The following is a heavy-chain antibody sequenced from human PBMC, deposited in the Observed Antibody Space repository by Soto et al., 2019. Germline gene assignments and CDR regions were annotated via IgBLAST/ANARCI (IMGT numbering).Heavy chain of an antibody. J-gene: IGHJ4*02. Sequence: SVKVSCKASGGTFSSYAISWVRQAPGQGLEWMGGIIPIFGTANYAQKFQGRVTITADESTSTAYMELSSLRSEDTAVYYCARDNWNYVESSHYFDYWGQGTLVTVSS. D-gene: IGHD1-7*01. V-gene: IGHV1-69*13. CDR3: ARDNWNYVESSHYFDY. CDR2: IIPIFGTA. CDR1: GGTFSSYA.